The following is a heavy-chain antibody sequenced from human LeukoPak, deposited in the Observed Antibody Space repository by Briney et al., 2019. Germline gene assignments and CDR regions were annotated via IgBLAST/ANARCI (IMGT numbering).Heavy chain of an antibody. CDR2: IIPIFGTA. J-gene: IGHJ5*02. CDR1: GGTFSSYA. CDR3: ARIKEGYGSGSYMFDP. D-gene: IGHD3-10*01. V-gene: IGHV1-69*13. Sequence: ASVKVSCKASGGTFSSYAISWVRQAPGQGLGWMGGIIPIFGTANYAQKFQGRVTITADESTSTAYMELSSLRSEDTAVYYCARIKEGYGSGSYMFDPWGQGTLVTVSS.